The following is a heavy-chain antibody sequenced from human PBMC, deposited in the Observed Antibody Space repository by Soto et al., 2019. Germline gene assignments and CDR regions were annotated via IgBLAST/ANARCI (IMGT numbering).Heavy chain of an antibody. CDR2: IYHSGST. Sequence: SETLSLTCAVSGYSISSGYYWGCIRQPPGKGVEWIGSIYHSGSTYYNPSLKSRVTISVDTSKNQFSLKLSSVTAADTAVYYCARDIVTPPDYYDSSGYALVYFDYWGQGTLVTVSS. V-gene: IGHV4-38-2*02. D-gene: IGHD3-22*01. CDR3: ARDIVTPPDYYDSSGYALVYFDY. J-gene: IGHJ4*02. CDR1: GYSISSGYY.